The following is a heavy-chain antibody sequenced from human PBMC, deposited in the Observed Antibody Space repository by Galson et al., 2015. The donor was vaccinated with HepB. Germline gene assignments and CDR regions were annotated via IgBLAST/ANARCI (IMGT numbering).Heavy chain of an antibody. V-gene: IGHV3-11*05. Sequence: SLRLSCAASGFTFSDYYMSWIRQAPGKGLERVSYISSSSSYTNYADSVKGRFTISRDNAKNSLYLQMNSLRAEDTAVYYCARVGYPYRYSGSYYFDYWGQGTLVTVSS. J-gene: IGHJ4*02. CDR3: ARVGYPYRYSGSYYFDY. CDR2: ISSSSSYT. D-gene: IGHD1-26*01. CDR1: GFTFSDYY.